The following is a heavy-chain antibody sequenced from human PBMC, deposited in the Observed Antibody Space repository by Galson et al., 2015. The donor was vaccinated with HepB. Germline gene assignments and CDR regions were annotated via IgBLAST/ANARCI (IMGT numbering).Heavy chain of an antibody. CDR3: ARDGIVVVPAAMPGRYYYYGMDV. CDR2: ISYDGSNK. CDR1: GFTFSSYA. D-gene: IGHD2-2*01. V-gene: IGHV3-30-3*01. Sequence: SLRISCEASGFTFSSYAMHWVRQAPGKGLEWVAVISYDGSNKYYADSVKGRFTISRDNSKNTLYLQMNSRRAEDTSVYYCARDGIVVVPAAMPGRYYYYGMDVWGQGTTVTVSS. J-gene: IGHJ6*02.